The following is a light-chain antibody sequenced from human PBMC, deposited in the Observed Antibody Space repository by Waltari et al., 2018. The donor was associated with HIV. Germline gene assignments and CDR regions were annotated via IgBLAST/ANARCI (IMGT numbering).Light chain of an antibody. CDR1: RPNVRSNN. J-gene: IGLJ3*02. CDR3: GTWDADLDGPV. Sequence: QSVLTQPPSASGTPGQTISISCSGSRPNVRSNNVYWYQHIPPTAPKLIIYNTDQRPSGCPARFSASKTGTSSSLAISGLQPGYEGLYYCGTWDADLDGPVFGGGTKVTVL. V-gene: IGLV1-44*01. CDR2: NTD.